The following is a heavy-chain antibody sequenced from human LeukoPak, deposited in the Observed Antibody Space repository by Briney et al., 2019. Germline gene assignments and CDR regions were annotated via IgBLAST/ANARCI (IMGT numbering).Heavy chain of an antibody. Sequence: PSETLSLTCTVSGASITSYHWSWIRQSAGKGLEWIGRIYISGSTNYNPSLKSRVTMSIDTSKNQFSLKLSSVTAADTAVYYCARLSFFRGSYVFDYWGQGTLVTVSS. V-gene: IGHV4-4*07. D-gene: IGHD1-26*01. CDR3: ARLSFFRGSYVFDY. J-gene: IGHJ4*02. CDR1: GASITSYH. CDR2: IYISGST.